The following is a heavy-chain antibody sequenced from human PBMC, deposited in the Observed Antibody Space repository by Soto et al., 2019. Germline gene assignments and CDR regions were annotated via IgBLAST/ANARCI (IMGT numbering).Heavy chain of an antibody. D-gene: IGHD6-13*01. CDR2: SRNKANSYTT. Sequence: EVQLVESGGASVQPGGSLRLSCAASGFTFSDHYMDWVRQAPGKGLEWVGRSRNKANSYTTEYAASVKGRFTISREDSENSLFLQMNSLKTEDTAVYYCTRVFGSSWYQAFFDYWGQGTLVTVSS. J-gene: IGHJ4*02. CDR3: TRVFGSSWYQAFFDY. CDR1: GFTFSDHY. V-gene: IGHV3-72*01.